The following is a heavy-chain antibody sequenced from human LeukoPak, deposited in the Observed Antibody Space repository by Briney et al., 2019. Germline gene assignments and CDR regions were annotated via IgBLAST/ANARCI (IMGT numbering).Heavy chain of an antibody. CDR3: ARGAATARDAFDI. J-gene: IGHJ3*02. D-gene: IGHD1-26*01. V-gene: IGHV1-69*05. Sequence: SVKVSCKASGGTFSSYAISWVRQAPGQGLKGMGRIIPIFGTANYAQKFQGRVTITTDESTSTAYMELSSLRSEDTAVYYCARGAATARDAFDIWGQGTMVTVSS. CDR2: IIPIFGTA. CDR1: GGTFSSYA.